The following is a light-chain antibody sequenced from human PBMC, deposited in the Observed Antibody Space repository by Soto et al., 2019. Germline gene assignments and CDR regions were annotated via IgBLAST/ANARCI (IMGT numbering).Light chain of an antibody. J-gene: IGLJ1*01. Sequence: QSVLTQPPSASGTPGQRVTISCSGGSSNIGSNTVNWYQQLPGTAPKLLIYSNNQRPSGVPDRFSGSKSGTSASLAISWLQSEDEADYYCAAWDDSLNGFYVFGTGTKVTVL. V-gene: IGLV1-44*01. CDR2: SNN. CDR1: SSNIGSNT. CDR3: AAWDDSLNGFYV.